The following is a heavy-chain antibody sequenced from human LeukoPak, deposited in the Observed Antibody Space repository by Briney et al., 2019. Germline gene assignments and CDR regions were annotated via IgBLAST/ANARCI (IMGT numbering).Heavy chain of an antibody. CDR3: ASPDYYDSSGN. D-gene: IGHD3-22*01. J-gene: IGHJ4*02. CDR1: GFTFSDYY. V-gene: IGHV3-11*01. Sequence: GGALRLSCAASGFTFSDYYMSWIRQAPGKGLEWVSYISSSGSTIYYADSVKGGFTISRDNAKNSLYLQMNSLRAEDTAVYYCASPDYYDSSGNWGQGTLVTVSS. CDR2: ISSSGSTI.